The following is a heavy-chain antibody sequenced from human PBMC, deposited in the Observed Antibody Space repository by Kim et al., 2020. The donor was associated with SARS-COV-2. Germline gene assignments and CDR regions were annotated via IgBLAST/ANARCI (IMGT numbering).Heavy chain of an antibody. CDR1: TLTFSDYA. D-gene: IGHD3-9*01. CDR3: ATDPYFDWLLVDF. J-gene: IGHJ4*02. V-gene: IGHV3-23*01. Sequence: GGSLRLSCAASTLTFSDYAMTWVCQAPGKGLEWVSSISGSGGTTYYADSVKGRFTISRDNSKNTLYLQMNSLRAEDTAVYYCATDPYFDWLLVDFWGQGTLLTVSS. CDR2: ISGSGGTT.